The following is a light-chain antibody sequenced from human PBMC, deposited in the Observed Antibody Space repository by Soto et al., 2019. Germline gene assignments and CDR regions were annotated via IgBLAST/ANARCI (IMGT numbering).Light chain of an antibody. CDR3: SSYTTSSTVE. Sequence: QSALTQPASVSGSPGQSITISCTGTSSDIGYYDFVSWYQQHPGKAPKLMIYDVRNRPSGISTRFSGSKSGNTASLTISGLQAEDEADYYCSSYTTSSTVEFGGGTKVTVL. J-gene: IGLJ3*02. V-gene: IGLV2-14*03. CDR2: DVR. CDR1: SSDIGYYDF.